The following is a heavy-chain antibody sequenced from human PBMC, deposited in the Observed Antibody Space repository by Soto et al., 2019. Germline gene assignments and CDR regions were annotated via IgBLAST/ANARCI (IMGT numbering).Heavy chain of an antibody. CDR1: GGSISSGGYY. CDR3: ARVGPYGDYSGGVYNWFDP. J-gene: IGHJ5*02. CDR2: IYYSGST. Sequence: LSLTCTVSGGSISSGGYYWSWIRQHPGKGLEWIGYIYYSGSTYYNPSLKSRVTISVDTSKNQFSLKLSSVTAADTAVYYCARVGPYGDYSGGVYNWFDPWGQGTLVTISS. D-gene: IGHD4-17*01. V-gene: IGHV4-31*03.